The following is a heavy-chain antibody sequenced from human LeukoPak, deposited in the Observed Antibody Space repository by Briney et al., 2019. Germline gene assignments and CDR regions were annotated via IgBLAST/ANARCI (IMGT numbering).Heavy chain of an antibody. D-gene: IGHD2-8*01. J-gene: IGHJ4*02. Sequence: GASVKVSCKASGYTFTGYYMHWVRQAPGQGLEWMGWINPNSGGTNYAQKFQGRVTMTRDTSISTAYMELSRPRSDDTAVYYCARWGLGYCTNGPCLPPLYYFDYWGQGALVTVSS. CDR1: GYTFTGYY. V-gene: IGHV1-2*02. CDR3: ARWGLGYCTNGPCLPPLYYFDY. CDR2: INPNSGGT.